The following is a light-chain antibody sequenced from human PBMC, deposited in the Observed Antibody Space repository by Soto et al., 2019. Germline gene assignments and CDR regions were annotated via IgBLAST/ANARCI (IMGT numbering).Light chain of an antibody. V-gene: IGKV1-5*01. CDR2: DAS. Sequence: DIQMTQSPSTLSASVGDRVTITCRARQSISSWLAWDQQKPGKAPKLLIYDASILESGVPSRFSGSGSGTEFTLTISSLQPDDFATYYCQQYNSYRTFGQGTKVEIK. CDR1: QSISSW. CDR3: QQYNSYRT. J-gene: IGKJ1*01.